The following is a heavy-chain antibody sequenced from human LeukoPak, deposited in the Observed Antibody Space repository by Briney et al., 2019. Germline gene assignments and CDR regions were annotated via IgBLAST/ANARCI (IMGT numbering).Heavy chain of an antibody. CDR3: ARHPRDSSSWYYPVRDWFDP. V-gene: IGHV4-39*01. CDR2: IYYSGST. Sequence: SETLSLTCTVSGGSISSSSYYWGWIRQPPGKGLEWIGSIYYSGSTYYNPSLKSRVAISVDTSKNQFSLKLSSVTAADTAVYYCARHPRDSSSWYYPVRDWFDPWGQGTLVTVSS. D-gene: IGHD6-13*01. J-gene: IGHJ5*02. CDR1: GGSISSSSYY.